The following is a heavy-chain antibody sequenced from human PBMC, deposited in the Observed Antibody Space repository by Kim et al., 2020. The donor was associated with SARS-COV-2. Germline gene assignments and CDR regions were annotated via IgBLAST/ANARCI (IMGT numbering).Heavy chain of an antibody. CDR1: GYSFTSYW. D-gene: IGHD6-13*01. V-gene: IGHV5-51*01. J-gene: IGHJ3*02. Sequence: GESLKISCKGSGYSFTSYWIGWVRQMPGKGLEWMGIIYPGDSDTRYSPSFQGQVTISADKSISTAYLQWSSLKASDTAMYYCASGWGSSSWPAVHAFDILGQGTMVTVSS. CDR3: ASGWGSSSWPAVHAFDI. CDR2: IYPGDSDT.